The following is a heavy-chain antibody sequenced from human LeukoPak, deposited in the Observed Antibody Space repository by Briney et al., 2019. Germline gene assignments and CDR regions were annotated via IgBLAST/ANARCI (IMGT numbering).Heavy chain of an antibody. J-gene: IGHJ4*02. CDR2: IKRDGSKK. D-gene: IGHD6-19*01. CDR1: GFTFNSYW. CDR3: ARLGPASSGWPESFDY. Sequence: GGSLRLSCAASGFTFNSYWMNWVRQAPGKGLEWVANIKRDGSKKYYVDSVEGRFTISRDNAKNSLDLQMNSLRVEDTAVYYCARLGPASSGWPESFDYWGQGTLVTVSS. V-gene: IGHV3-7*03.